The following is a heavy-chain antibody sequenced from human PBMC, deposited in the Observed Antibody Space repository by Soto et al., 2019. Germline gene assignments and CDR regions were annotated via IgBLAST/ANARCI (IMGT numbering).Heavy chain of an antibody. Sequence: EVQLVESGGGLVQPGGSLRLSCAASGFTFSRNSMNWVRQAPGKGLEWVSYISRSSSTIYYADSVKGRFTISRDNAKNSLHLQMNSLRAEDTAVYYCARDDEMGYFDYWGQGTLVTVSS. CDR3: ARDDEMGYFDY. D-gene: IGHD3-16*01. V-gene: IGHV3-48*01. CDR1: GFTFSRNS. J-gene: IGHJ4*02. CDR2: ISRSSSTI.